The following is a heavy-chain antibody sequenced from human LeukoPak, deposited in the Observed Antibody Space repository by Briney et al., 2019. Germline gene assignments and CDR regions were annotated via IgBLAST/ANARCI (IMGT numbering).Heavy chain of an antibody. J-gene: IGHJ4*02. Sequence: GESLKISCKASGYTFSTTWIGWVRQMPGKGLEWMGIIYPGDSDARYSPSFQGQVTISADKAINTAYLQWSSLGASDTATYYCVKREFSYGYGNAFDFWGQGTLVTVSS. CDR2: IYPGDSDA. D-gene: IGHD5-18*01. CDR3: VKREFSYGYGNAFDF. V-gene: IGHV5-51*01. CDR1: GYTFSTTW.